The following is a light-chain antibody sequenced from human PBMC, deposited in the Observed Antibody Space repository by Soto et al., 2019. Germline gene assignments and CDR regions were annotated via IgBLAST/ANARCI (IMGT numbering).Light chain of an antibody. CDR1: QSITTC. CDR2: DAS. J-gene: IGKJ4*01. V-gene: IGKV1-5*01. CDR3: QQYCTYPLT. Sequence: DIQMTQSPSTLSASIGDRVTITCRASQSITTCLAWYQQTPGKAPQILIYDASKLEPGVPSRLSGGGSGTALTLTISSLQLVDFAPYYWQQYCTYPLTFGGVTRVEI.